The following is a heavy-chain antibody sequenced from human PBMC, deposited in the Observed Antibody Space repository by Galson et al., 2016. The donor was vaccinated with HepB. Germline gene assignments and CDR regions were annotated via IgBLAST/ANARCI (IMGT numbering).Heavy chain of an antibody. D-gene: IGHD3-22*01. Sequence: SLRLSCAASGFTFRGYAMSWVRQAPGKGLEWLSAITAAGGVTYYADSVKGRFTIARDNSKNTLYLEMSSLRVEDTAVYYCARHPDYYDNSGYLDYWGQGTLVTVSS. J-gene: IGHJ4*02. CDR2: ITAAGGVT. CDR3: ARHPDYYDNSGYLDY. V-gene: IGHV3-23*01. CDR1: GFTFRGYA.